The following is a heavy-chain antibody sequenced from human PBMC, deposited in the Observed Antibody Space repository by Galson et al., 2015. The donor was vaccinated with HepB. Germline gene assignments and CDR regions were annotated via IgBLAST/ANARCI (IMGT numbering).Heavy chain of an antibody. CDR1: GFSFDTYA. CDR3: ATLLYDSSGYYAFDI. D-gene: IGHD3-22*01. CDR2: ISSSSSTI. V-gene: IGHV3-48*01. J-gene: IGHJ3*02. Sequence: SLRLSCAASGFSFDTYAMSWVRQAPGKGLEWVSYISSSSSTIYYADSVKGRFTISRDNAKNSLYLQMNSLRAEDTAVYYCATLLYDSSGYYAFDIWGQGTMVTVSS.